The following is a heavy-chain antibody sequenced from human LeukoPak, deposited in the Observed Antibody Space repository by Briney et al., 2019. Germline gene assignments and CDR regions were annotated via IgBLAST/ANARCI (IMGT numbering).Heavy chain of an antibody. CDR3: AKQLGYCSDGSCYFPY. CDR2: ISNNGGYT. CDR1: GFTFSISA. V-gene: IGHV3-23*01. Sequence: PGGSLRLSCAASGFTFSISAMSWVRQAPGKGLEWVSAISNNGGYTYYADSVQGRFTISRDNSKSTLCLQMNSLRAEDTAVYYCAKQLGYCSDGSCYFPYWGQGTLVTVSS. J-gene: IGHJ4*02. D-gene: IGHD2-15*01.